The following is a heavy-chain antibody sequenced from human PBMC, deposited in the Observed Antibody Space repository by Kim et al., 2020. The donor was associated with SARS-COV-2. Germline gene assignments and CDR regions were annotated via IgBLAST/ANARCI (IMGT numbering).Heavy chain of an antibody. Sequence: SETLSLTCAFYGGSFSGFYWSWIRQPPGRGLEWIGEINHSGRTNYNPSLKSRVTISVDTSKNQFSLKLTSVTAADTAVYYCARRLSNTSGSGRHYCDLWGQGTLVTVSS. CDR2: INHSGRT. CDR3: ARRLSNTSGSGRHYCDL. CDR1: GGSFSGFY. J-gene: IGHJ4*02. D-gene: IGHD3-10*01. V-gene: IGHV4-34*01.